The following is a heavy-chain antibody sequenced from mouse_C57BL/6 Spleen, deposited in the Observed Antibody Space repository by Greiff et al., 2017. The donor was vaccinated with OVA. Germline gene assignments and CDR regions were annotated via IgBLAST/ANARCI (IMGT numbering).Heavy chain of an antibody. CDR2: IHPNSGST. J-gene: IGHJ2*01. V-gene: IGHV1-64*01. CDR3: ARSDDLYYFDY. D-gene: IGHD2-4*01. CDR1: GYTFTSYW. Sequence: QVQLQQPGAELVKPGASVKLSCKASGYTFTSYWMHWVKQRPGQGLEWIGMIHPNSGSTNYNEKFKSKATLTVDKSSSTAYMQLSSLTSEDSAVYYCARSDDLYYFDYWGKGTTLTVSS.